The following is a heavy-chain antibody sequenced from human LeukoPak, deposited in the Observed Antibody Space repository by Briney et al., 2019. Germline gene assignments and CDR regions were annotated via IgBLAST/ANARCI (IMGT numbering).Heavy chain of an antibody. CDR2: ISSSSSYI. CDR3: ARETLGCSGGSCYPNWFDP. CDR1: GFTFSSYS. V-gene: IGHV3-21*01. Sequence: GGSLRLSCAASGFTFSSYSMNWVRQAPGKGLEWVSSISSSSSYIYYADSVKGRFTISRDNAKNSLYLQMNSLRAEDTAVYYCARETLGCSGGSCYPNWFDPWGQGTLVTVFS. J-gene: IGHJ5*02. D-gene: IGHD2-15*01.